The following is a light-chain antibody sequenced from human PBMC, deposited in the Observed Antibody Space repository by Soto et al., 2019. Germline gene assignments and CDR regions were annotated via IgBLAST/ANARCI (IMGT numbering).Light chain of an antibody. CDR2: DAS. CDR3: QQYNSYLTWT. V-gene: IGKV1-5*01. Sequence: DIQMTQSPSTLSASVGDRVTITCRASQSISSWLAWYQQKPGKAPKLLIYDASSLESGVPSRFSGSGSGTEFTLTICGLQPDDFATYYRQQYNSYLTWTFGQGTKVEIK. CDR1: QSISSW. J-gene: IGKJ1*01.